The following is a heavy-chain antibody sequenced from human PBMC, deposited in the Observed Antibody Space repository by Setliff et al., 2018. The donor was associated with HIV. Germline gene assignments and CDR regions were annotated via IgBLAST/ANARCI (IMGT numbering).Heavy chain of an antibody. CDR2: IDYSGST. Sequence: SETLSLTCTVSGGSISEYYWSWIRQPPGKGLEWIGYIDYSGSTNYNASLKSRLTMSIDTSKSQFSLKLSSVTAADTAVYYCARQHSESRDFDYWGQGTLVTVSS. D-gene: IGHD3-22*01. CDR1: GGSISEYY. J-gene: IGHJ4*02. CDR3: ARQHSESRDFDY. V-gene: IGHV4-59*08.